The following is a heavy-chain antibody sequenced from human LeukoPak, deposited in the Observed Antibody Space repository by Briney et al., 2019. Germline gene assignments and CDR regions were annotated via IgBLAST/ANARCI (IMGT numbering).Heavy chain of an antibody. Sequence: GRSLRLSCVASGFAFNTYGMHWVRQAPGKGLEWVAVIWYDGEKKYYSDSVKGRFSASRDNSKNTLYLQMNSLRADDTAVYYCANYRLLGSAAAGTLWGQGTLVTVSS. CDR3: ANYRLLGSAAAGTL. CDR2: IWYDGEKK. J-gene: IGHJ4*02. D-gene: IGHD6-13*01. V-gene: IGHV3-33*06. CDR1: GFAFNTYG.